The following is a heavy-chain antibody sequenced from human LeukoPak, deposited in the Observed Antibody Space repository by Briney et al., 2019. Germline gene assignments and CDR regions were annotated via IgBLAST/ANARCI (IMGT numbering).Heavy chain of an antibody. J-gene: IGHJ4*02. CDR2: IYYSGST. Sequence: SETLSLTCTVSGGSISSSSYYWGWIRQSPGKGLEWIGSIYYSGSTYYNPSLKSRVTISVDTFKNQFSLKLSSVTAADTAVYYCARDSRRDGYNLDYWGRGTLVTVSS. CDR1: GGSISSSSYY. V-gene: IGHV4-39*02. D-gene: IGHD5-24*01. CDR3: ARDSRRDGYNLDY.